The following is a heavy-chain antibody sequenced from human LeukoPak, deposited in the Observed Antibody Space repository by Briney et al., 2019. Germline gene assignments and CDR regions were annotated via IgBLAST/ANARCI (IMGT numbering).Heavy chain of an antibody. CDR2: INPNSGGT. Sequence: GASVKVSCKASGYTFTGYYMHWVRQAPGQGLEWMGWINPNSGGTNYAQKLQGRVTMTTDTSTSTAYMELRSLRSDDTAVYYCARGYWSVSEFDYWGQGTLVTVSS. D-gene: IGHD3-10*01. J-gene: IGHJ4*02. CDR3: ARGYWSVSEFDY. V-gene: IGHV1-2*02. CDR1: GYTFTGYY.